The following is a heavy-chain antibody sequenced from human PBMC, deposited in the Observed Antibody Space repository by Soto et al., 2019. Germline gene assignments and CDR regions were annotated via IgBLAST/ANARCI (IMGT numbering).Heavy chain of an antibody. CDR2: IFYSGTT. D-gene: IGHD3-9*01. V-gene: IGHV4-59*12. CDR3: ARTSDGFDILTGYVY. J-gene: IGHJ4*02. CDR1: GGSISSYY. Sequence: SETLSLTCTVSGGSISSYYWSWIRQPPGKGLEWIGYIFYSGTTNYNPSLKSRVTISLDTSKNQFSLKLSSVTATDTAVYYCARTSDGFDILTGYVYWGQGTLVTAPQ.